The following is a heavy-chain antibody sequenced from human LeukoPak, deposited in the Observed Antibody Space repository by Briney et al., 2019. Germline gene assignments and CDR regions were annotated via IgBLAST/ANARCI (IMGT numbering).Heavy chain of an antibody. CDR2: ISYDGSNK. Sequence: GGSLRLSCAASGFSFSSYTMHWVRQAPGKGLEWLAVISYDGSNKYYADSVEGRFTISRDNSKNTLYLQMNSLRAEDTAVYYCAKDRDFRALFDYWGQGTLVTVSS. J-gene: IGHJ4*02. V-gene: IGHV3-30-3*01. D-gene: IGHD3-10*01. CDR3: AKDRDFRALFDY. CDR1: GFSFSSYT.